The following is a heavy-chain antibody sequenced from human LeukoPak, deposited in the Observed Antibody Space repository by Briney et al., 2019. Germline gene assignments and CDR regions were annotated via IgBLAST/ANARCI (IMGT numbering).Heavy chain of an antibody. Sequence: SETLSLTCTISGDSIDPYSWSWIRQPPGKGLEWIGYISHIGTIKYNTSLMSRVSMGLDKPNNEFSLSRRSVTATDTALYFCARHQGSTVFNYWGRGVPVIVSS. J-gene: IGHJ1*01. CDR2: ISHIGTI. V-gene: IGHV4-59*08. CDR3: ARHQGSTVFNY. CDR1: GDSIDPYS. D-gene: IGHD5/OR15-5a*01.